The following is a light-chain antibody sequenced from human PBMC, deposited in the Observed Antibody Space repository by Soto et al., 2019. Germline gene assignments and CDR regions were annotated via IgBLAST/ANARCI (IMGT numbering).Light chain of an antibody. J-gene: IGKJ1*01. V-gene: IGKV3-15*01. CDR3: QQYQHWPPWT. Sequence: IVMTQSPATLSVSPGERATLSCRASQSISVDLAWYQVKPGQAPRLLIYGASTRAARTPARFSGSGFGTDFTLTINGLQSDDFGVYYCQQYQHWPPWTFGQGTRVEIK. CDR2: GAS. CDR1: QSISVD.